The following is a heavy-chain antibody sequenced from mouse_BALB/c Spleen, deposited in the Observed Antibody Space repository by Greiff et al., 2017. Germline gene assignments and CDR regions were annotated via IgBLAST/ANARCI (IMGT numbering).Heavy chain of an antibody. D-gene: IGHD2-14*01. J-gene: IGHJ1*01. CDR3: ARYRYHWYFDV. CDR1: GFTFSSYG. Sequence: EVNVVESGGGLVQPGGSLKLSCAASGFTFSSYGMSWVRQTPDKRLELVATINSNGGSTYYPDSVKGRFTISRDNAKNTLYLQMSSLKSEDTAMYYCARYRYHWYFDVWGAGTTVTVSS. V-gene: IGHV5-6-3*01. CDR2: INSNGGST.